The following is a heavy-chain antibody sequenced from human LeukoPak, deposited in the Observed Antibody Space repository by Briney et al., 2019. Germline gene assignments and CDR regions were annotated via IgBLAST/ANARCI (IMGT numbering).Heavy chain of an antibody. Sequence: PSETLSLTCTVSGVSMSAFYWSWIRQPAGRELEWIGRIYTSGSTNYNPSLKSRVAISVDTSKNQFYLRLTSVTAADTAVYYCARAPAVSGTTWFDPWGRGTLVTVSS. V-gene: IGHV4-4*07. D-gene: IGHD6-13*01. CDR3: ARAPAVSGTTWFDP. CDR2: IYTSGST. CDR1: GVSMSAFY. J-gene: IGHJ5*02.